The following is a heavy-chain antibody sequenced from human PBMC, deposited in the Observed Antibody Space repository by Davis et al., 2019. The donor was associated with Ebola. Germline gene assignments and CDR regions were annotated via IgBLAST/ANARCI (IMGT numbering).Heavy chain of an antibody. CDR2: IWFDGNNK. CDR3: ARGQRLSEY. V-gene: IGHV3-33*01. CDR1: GLSFSDYA. Sequence: PGGSLRLSCVASGLSFSDYAMHRVRQAPGKGLEWVVDIWFDGNNKFYGDSVKGRFTISRDNSKNPVYLQMNSLRADDTAVHDCARGQRLSEYWGLGTLVTVSS. J-gene: IGHJ4*02.